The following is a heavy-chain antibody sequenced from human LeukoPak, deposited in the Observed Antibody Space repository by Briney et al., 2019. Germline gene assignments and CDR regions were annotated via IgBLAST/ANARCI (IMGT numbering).Heavy chain of an antibody. V-gene: IGHV1-46*01. CDR1: GYTFTSYY. D-gene: IGHD1-26*01. CDR3: ARDLVSSGSYLYFDY. J-gene: IGHJ4*02. CDR2: INPSGGST. Sequence: ASVKVSCKASGYTFTSYYMHWVRQAPGQGLEWMGIINPSGGSTNYAQKFQGRVTITADESTSTAYMELSSLRSEDTAVYYCARDLVSSGSYLYFDYWGQGTLVTVSS.